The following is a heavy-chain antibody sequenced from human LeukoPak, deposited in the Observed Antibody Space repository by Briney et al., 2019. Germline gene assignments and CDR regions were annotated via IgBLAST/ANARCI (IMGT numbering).Heavy chain of an antibody. CDR1: GYTFTDYY. D-gene: IGHD1-26*01. CDR3: ARTGSYYEVWFDP. CDR2: VDPEDGET. V-gene: IGHV1-69-2*01. J-gene: IGHJ5*02. Sequence: VKISCKVSGYTFTDYYMHWVQQAPGKGLEWMGLVDPEDGETIYAEKFQGRVTITSDTSTDTAYMELSSLRSEDTAVYYCARTGSYYEVWFDPWGQGTLVTVSS.